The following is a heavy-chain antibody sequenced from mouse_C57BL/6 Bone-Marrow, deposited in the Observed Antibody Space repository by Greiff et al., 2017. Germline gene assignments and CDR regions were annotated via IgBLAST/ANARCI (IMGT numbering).Heavy chain of an antibody. CDR3: ARHEDRYYGPLAWFAY. Sequence: VQLQQSGAELVKPGASVKLSCKASGYTFTEYTIHWVKQRSGQGLEWLGWFYPGSGSIKYNEKFKDKATLTADKSSSTVYMELSRLTSEDSAVYFCARHEDRYYGPLAWFAYWGQGTLVTVSA. CDR1: GYTFTEYT. V-gene: IGHV1-62-2*01. CDR2: FYPGSGSI. D-gene: IGHD1-2*01. J-gene: IGHJ3*01.